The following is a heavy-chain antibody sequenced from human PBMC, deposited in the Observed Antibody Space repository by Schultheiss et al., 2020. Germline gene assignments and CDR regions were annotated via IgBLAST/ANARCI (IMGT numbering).Heavy chain of an antibody. Sequence: SQTLSLTCTVSGGSISSYYWSWIRQPPGKGLEWIGYIYYSGSTYYNPSLKSRVTISVDTSKNQFSLKLSSVTAADTAVYYCASGGEGYCSGGSCYSGQGYYYYGMDVWGQGTTVTVAS. CDR1: GGSISSYY. D-gene: IGHD2-15*01. CDR3: ASGGEGYCSGGSCYSGQGYYYYGMDV. J-gene: IGHJ6*02. V-gene: IGHV4-59*12. CDR2: IYYSGST.